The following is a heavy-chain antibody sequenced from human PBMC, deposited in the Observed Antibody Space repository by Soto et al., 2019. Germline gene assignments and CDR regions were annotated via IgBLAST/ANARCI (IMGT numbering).Heavy chain of an antibody. CDR2: ISAYNGNA. V-gene: IGHV1-18*01. J-gene: IGHJ4*02. Sequence: QVQLVQSGAEVKKPGASVKVSCKASGYTFTSYGISWVRQAPGQGLEWMGRISAYNGNANYAQKLQGRVTMTTDTSTSTAYMELRSLRSDDTAVYYCARSRSSSWYFTAGGFDYWGQGTLVTVSS. D-gene: IGHD6-13*01. CDR1: GYTFTSYG. CDR3: ARSRSSSWYFTAGGFDY.